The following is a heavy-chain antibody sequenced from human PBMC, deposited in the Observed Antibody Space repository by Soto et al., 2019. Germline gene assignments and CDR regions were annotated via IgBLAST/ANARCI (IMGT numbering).Heavy chain of an antibody. CDR1: GFTFKTHA. CDR2: IAYDGNEK. Sequence: QVQLVESGGGVVQPGTSLRLSCAASGFTFKTHAMHWVRQAPGKGLEWMAVIAYDGNEKFYADSVKGRFTISRHNSKNALYLQINTLRNEDTAVYYRGKDVGDYVPYYYGVDVWGQGTTVTVSS. D-gene: IGHD1-26*01. CDR3: GKDVGDYVPYYYGVDV. J-gene: IGHJ6*02. V-gene: IGHV3-30*18.